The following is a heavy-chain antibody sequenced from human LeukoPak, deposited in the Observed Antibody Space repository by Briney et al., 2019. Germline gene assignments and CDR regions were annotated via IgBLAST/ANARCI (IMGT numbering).Heavy chain of an antibody. D-gene: IGHD3-3*01. V-gene: IGHV3-7*01. Sequence: GALRLSCAGSGFSFSRHWMNWVRQAPGKGPEWVASLKEDGSEKLYVDSVNGRFTISRDNDDNSMYLEMRSLRDDDTAVYYCARRGVTISGVLVYHYSGLDVWGQGTTVAVSS. CDR1: GFSFSRHW. CDR2: LKEDGSEK. CDR3: ARRGVTISGVLVYHYSGLDV. J-gene: IGHJ6*02.